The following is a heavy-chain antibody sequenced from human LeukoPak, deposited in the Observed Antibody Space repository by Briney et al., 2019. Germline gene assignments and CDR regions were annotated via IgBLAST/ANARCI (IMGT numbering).Heavy chain of an antibody. J-gene: IGHJ4*02. D-gene: IGHD1-26*01. CDR2: ISSSGSYI. Sequence: PGGSLRLSCAASGFXFSSCSIKWVRQAPGKGLEWVSSISSSGSYIYYADSVKGRFTISRDNAKNSLYLQMNSLRAEDTAVHYCASLVGATLFDYWGQGTVVTVSS. CDR1: GFXFSSCS. CDR3: ASLVGATLFDY. V-gene: IGHV3-21*01.